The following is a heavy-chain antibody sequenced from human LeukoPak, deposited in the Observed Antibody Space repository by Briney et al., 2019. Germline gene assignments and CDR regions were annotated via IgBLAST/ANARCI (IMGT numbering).Heavy chain of an antibody. D-gene: IGHD1-7*01. J-gene: IGHJ4*02. Sequence: KASETLSLTCTVSGYSISSGYYWGWIRQPPGKGLEWIVSIYHSGSTYYNPSLKSRVTISVDTSKNQFSLKLSSVTAADTAVYYCARAYFGITGTTTPPYFDYWGQGTLVTVYS. CDR1: GYSISSGYY. CDR2: IYHSGST. V-gene: IGHV4-38-2*02. CDR3: ARAYFGITGTTTPPYFDY.